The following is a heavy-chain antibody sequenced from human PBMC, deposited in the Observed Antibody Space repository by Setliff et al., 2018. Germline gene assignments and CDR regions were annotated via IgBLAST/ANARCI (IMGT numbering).Heavy chain of an antibody. V-gene: IGHV3-15*01. D-gene: IGHD1-26*01. CDR2: IRSKSDGETT. J-gene: IGHJ6*02. Sequence: PGGPLRLSCAASGFTFSSYSMNWVRQAPGKGLEWVGRIRSKSDGETTDYAAPVKGRLTISRDDSKSTLYLQMDSLKTDDTAVYYCTKDRSERWDYYYGMDVWGQGTTVTVSS. CDR3: TKDRSERWDYYYGMDV. CDR1: GFTFSSYS.